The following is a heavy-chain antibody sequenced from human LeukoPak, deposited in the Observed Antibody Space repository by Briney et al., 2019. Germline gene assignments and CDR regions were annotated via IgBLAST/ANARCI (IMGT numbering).Heavy chain of an antibody. V-gene: IGHV1-2*02. CDR2: IDPNSGGT. CDR3: ARGGYCNGGTCFGPDWYFDL. CDR1: GYTFTGYY. J-gene: IGHJ2*01. Sequence: ASVKVSCKASGYTFTGYYMHWVRQAPGQGLEWMGWIDPNSGGTNYAQKFQGRVTMTRDTSISTAYMDLSSLEYDDTAVYYCARGGYCNGGTCFGPDWYFDLWGRGTLVTVSS. D-gene: IGHD2-15*01.